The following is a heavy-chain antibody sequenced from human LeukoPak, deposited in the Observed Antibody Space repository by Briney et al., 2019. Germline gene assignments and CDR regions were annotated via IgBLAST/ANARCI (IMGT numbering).Heavy chain of an antibody. D-gene: IGHD3-22*01. CDR3: AGLGVVITIDAFDI. J-gene: IGHJ3*02. CDR1: GGSISSYY. CDR2: IYYSGST. V-gene: IGHV4-59*01. Sequence: SETLSLTCTVSGGSISSYYWSWIRQPPGKGLEWIGYIYYSGSTNYNPSLKSRVTISVDTSKNQFSLKLSSVTAADTAVYYCAGLGVVITIDAFDIWGQGTMVTVSS.